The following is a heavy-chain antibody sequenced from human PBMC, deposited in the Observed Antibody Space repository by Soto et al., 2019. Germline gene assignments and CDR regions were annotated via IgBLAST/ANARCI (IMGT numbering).Heavy chain of an antibody. CDR1: GGSISSSIFS. CDR3: ARQGYFDWLLTYYYYYGMEV. V-gene: IGHV4-39*01. D-gene: IGHD3-9*01. J-gene: IGHJ6*02. Sequence: SDTLSLTCTVSGGSISSSIFSWGCVRQPPGRGLEWIGSIYYSGSTYYNPSLKSRVTISVDTSKNQFSLKLSSVTAADTAVYYCARQGYFDWLLTYYYYYGMEVWGQGTTVT. CDR2: IYYSGST.